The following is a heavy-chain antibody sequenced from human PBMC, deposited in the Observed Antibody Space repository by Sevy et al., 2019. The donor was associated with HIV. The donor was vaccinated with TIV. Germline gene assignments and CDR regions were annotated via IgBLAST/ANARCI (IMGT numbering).Heavy chain of an antibody. J-gene: IGHJ4*02. CDR3: AREGCTKPHDY. CDR1: GFTFSKYS. V-gene: IGHV3-23*01. Sequence: GGSLRLSCAASGFTFSKYSMSWIRQTPGKGLGWVSTFSFGCGKINYADSVKGRFTISRDDSRNTFYLQMNSLRAEDTAIYYCAREGCTKPHDYWGQGIVVTVSS. CDR2: FSFGCGKI. D-gene: IGHD2-8*01.